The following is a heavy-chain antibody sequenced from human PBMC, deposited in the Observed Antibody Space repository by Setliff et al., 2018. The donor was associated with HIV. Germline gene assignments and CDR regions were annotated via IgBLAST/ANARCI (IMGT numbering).Heavy chain of an antibody. CDR1: GGSVIKDNFY. V-gene: IGHV4-39*01. Sequence: SETLSLTCSVSGGSVIKDNFYWGWIRQAPAKGLEWIGALYDTGRTYYNPPLKSRVSIFVDTTKNEFSLNLRSVTAADTAVYFCVNSGYDGDYYYYMDVWGKGTTVTVSS. CDR3: VNSGYDGDYYYYMDV. D-gene: IGHD5-12*01. J-gene: IGHJ6*03. CDR2: LYDTGRT.